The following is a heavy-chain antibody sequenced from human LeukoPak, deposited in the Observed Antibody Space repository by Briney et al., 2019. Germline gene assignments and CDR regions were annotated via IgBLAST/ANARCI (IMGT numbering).Heavy chain of an antibody. D-gene: IGHD6-19*01. CDR3: AKDGAGYSSGWVFDY. CDR2: ISGSGGST. Sequence: GGSLRLSCAASGLTFSSHAMGWVRQAPGKGLEWVSGISGSGGSTYYADSVKGRFTISRDNSKNTLYLQMNSLRVEDTAVYYCAKDGAGYSSGWVFDYWGQGTLVTVSS. J-gene: IGHJ4*02. V-gene: IGHV3-23*01. CDR1: GLTFSSHA.